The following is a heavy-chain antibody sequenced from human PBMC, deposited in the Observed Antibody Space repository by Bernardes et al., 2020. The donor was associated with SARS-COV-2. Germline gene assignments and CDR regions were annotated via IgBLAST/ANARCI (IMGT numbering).Heavy chain of an antibody. V-gene: IGHV3-7*01. CDR1: VFTFSSYW. J-gene: IGHJ6*02. Sequence: GGSLRLSCAASVFTFSSYWMNWVRQAPGKGLEWVANIKQDGSEKNYVDSVKGRFTVSRDNAKNSLYVQMNSLRVEDTAVYYCARGYGMDVWGQGATVTVSS. CDR2: IKQDGSEK. CDR3: ARGYGMDV.